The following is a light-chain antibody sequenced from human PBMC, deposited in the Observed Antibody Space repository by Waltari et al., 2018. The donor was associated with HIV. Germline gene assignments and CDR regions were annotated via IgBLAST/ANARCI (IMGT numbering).Light chain of an antibody. V-gene: IGLV2-14*01. J-gene: IGLJ1*01. CDR1: RSDIGGYNF. CDR3: SSYTTTSTLV. Sequence: QSALTQPASVSGSPGQSITISCTGTRSDIGGYNFVSWYQQHPGKAPKLMIYEVTYRPAGVSNRFSGSKSGNTASLTISGLQAEDEADYYCSSYTTTSTLVFGTGTKVSVL. CDR2: EVT.